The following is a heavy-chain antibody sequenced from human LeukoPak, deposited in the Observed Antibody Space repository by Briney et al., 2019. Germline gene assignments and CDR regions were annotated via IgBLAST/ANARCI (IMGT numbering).Heavy chain of an antibody. V-gene: IGHV3-23*01. J-gene: IGHJ4*02. CDR3: AETPPGRSSNLL. Sequence: PGGSLRLSCAASGFTFDDYAMHWVRQAPGKGLEWVSAISGSGGSTYYADSVKGRFTISRDNSKNTLYLQMNSLRAEDTAVYYCAETPPGRSSNLLWGQGTLVIVSS. CDR1: GFTFDDYA. CDR2: ISGSGGST. D-gene: IGHD6-6*01.